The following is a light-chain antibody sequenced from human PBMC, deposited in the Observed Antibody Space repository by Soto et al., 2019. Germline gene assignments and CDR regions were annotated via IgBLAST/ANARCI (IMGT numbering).Light chain of an antibody. Sequence: DILMTQSPSSLSAFVGDRVTITCQASQDINIYLNWYQQKPGKAPKLQIYDATNLATGVPSKLSEGGSETDCTFTITNLRAEDVATYDCQQYGNLPLSFGGGTKVEIK. CDR1: QDINIY. CDR3: QQYGNLPLS. J-gene: IGKJ4*01. CDR2: DAT. V-gene: IGKV1-33*01.